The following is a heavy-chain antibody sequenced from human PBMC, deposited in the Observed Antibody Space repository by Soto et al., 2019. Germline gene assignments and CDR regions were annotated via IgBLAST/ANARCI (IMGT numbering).Heavy chain of an antibody. CDR2: IYYSGNT. J-gene: IGHJ6*02. D-gene: IGHD5-18*01. CDR3: VRDGMDTIRSYGMDV. Sequence: QVQLQESGPGLVKPSETLSLTCTVSGGSISSYYWSWIRQPPGKGLEWIGYIYYSGNTNYNPSLKSRVTMSVDASKNQFSLKLSSVTAADTAVYYCVRDGMDTIRSYGMDVWGQGTSVTVSS. V-gene: IGHV4-59*01. CDR1: GGSISSYY.